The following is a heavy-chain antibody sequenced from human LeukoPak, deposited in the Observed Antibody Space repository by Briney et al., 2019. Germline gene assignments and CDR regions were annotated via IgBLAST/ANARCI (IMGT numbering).Heavy chain of an antibody. CDR3: ARGGYSSGWYAGLNWFDP. CDR2: INAGNGNT. V-gene: IGHV1-3*01. CDR1: GYTFTSYA. Sequence: GASVNVSCKASGYTFTSYAMHWVRQAPGQRLEWMGWINAGNGNTKYSQKFQGRVTITRDTSASTAYMELSSLRSEDTAVYYCARGGYSSGWYAGLNWFDPWGQGTLVTVSS. D-gene: IGHD6-19*01. J-gene: IGHJ5*02.